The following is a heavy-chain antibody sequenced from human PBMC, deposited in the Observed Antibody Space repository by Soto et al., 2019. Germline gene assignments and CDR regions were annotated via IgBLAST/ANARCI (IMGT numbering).Heavy chain of an antibody. D-gene: IGHD1-26*01. V-gene: IGHV4-39*07. Sequence: SETLSLTCTVSGGSISSSSYYWGWIRQPPGKGLEWIGSIYYSGSTYYNPSLKSRGTISVDTSKNQFSLKLSSVTAADTAVYYCARELWELDPHYYYYYGMDVWGQGTTVTVSS. CDR2: IYYSGST. CDR1: GGSISSSSYY. J-gene: IGHJ6*02. CDR3: ARELWELDPHYYYYYGMDV.